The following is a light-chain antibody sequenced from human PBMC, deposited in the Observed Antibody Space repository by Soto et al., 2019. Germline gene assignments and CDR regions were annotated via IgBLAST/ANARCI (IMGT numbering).Light chain of an antibody. CDR2: DVS. CDR1: QNVTTW. Sequence: DIQMTQSPSTLSESVGDRVNITCRASQNVTTWLAWYQHKPGKAPKLLLYDVSNLESGVPSRFSGSGSGTEFTLTISSLQSDDFATYFCQQYDSYRTFGQGTKVDI. J-gene: IGKJ1*01. CDR3: QQYDSYRT. V-gene: IGKV1-5*01.